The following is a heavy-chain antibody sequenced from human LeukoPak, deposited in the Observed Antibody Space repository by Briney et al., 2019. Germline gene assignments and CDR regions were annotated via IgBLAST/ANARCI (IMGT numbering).Heavy chain of an antibody. Sequence: GGSLRLSCAASGFTFSSYAMSWVRQAPGKGLEWVSAISATGGSTYYADSVKGRFTISRDNSKNTLFLQMTSLRAEDTAVYYCAKDHETYITIIRGVLPYYFDYWGQGTLVTVSS. D-gene: IGHD3-10*01. CDR3: AKDHETYITIIRGVLPYYFDY. CDR1: GFTFSSYA. CDR2: ISATGGST. V-gene: IGHV3-23*01. J-gene: IGHJ4*02.